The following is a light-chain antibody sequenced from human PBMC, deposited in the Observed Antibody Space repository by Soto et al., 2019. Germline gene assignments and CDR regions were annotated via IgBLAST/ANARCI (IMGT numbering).Light chain of an antibody. V-gene: IGKV1-5*03. CDR2: KAS. CDR1: QSISSW. CDR3: QQYKSYSPYT. J-gene: IGKJ2*01. Sequence: DIQMTQSPSTLSASVGDRVTITCRASQSISSWLAWYQQKPGKAPKLLIYKASSLESGVPSRFSGSESGTEFTLTISSLQPDDFATYYCQQYKSYSPYTFGQGTTLEIK.